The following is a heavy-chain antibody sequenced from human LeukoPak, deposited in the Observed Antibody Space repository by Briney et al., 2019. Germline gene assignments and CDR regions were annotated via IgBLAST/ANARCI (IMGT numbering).Heavy chain of an antibody. Sequence: GGSLRLSCAASGFTFSSCDMHWVRQATGKGLEWVSAIGTAGDTYYPGSVKGRFTTSRENAKNSLYLQMNSLRAGDTAVYYCARAVVQGVMKGNWFDPWGQGTLVTVSS. D-gene: IGHD3-10*01. V-gene: IGHV3-13*01. CDR3: ARAVVQGVMKGNWFDP. J-gene: IGHJ5*02. CDR1: GFTFSSCD. CDR2: IGTAGDT.